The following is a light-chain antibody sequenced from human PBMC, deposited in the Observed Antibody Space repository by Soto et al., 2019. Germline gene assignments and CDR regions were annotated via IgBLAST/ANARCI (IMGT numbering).Light chain of an antibody. CDR1: HGISTY. J-gene: IGKJ3*01. CDR3: QQVNSYPFT. Sequence: DIQLTQSPSFLSASVGDRVTITCRASHGISTYAAWYQQKPGKAPELLIYEASTLQSGVPSRFSGGGSGTEYTLTVSSLQPEDFATYYCQQVNSYPFTFGPGTKVDIK. V-gene: IGKV1-9*01. CDR2: EAS.